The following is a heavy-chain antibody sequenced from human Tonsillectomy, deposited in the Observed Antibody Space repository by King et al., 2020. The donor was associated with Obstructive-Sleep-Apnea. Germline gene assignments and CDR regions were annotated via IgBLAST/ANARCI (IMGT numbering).Heavy chain of an antibody. D-gene: IGHD2-2*01. CDR3: AREKPATSFDY. Sequence: EVQLVESGGGLVKPGGCLRLSCAASGFTFSDYSMNWVRQAPGKGLEWVSSTSGSGYYTYNADSLKGRFTISRDNAKNSLYLQMNSLRAEDTAVYYCAREKPATSFDYWGQGTLVTVSS. CDR2: TSGSGYYT. CDR1: GFTFSDYS. J-gene: IGHJ4*02. V-gene: IGHV3-21*01.